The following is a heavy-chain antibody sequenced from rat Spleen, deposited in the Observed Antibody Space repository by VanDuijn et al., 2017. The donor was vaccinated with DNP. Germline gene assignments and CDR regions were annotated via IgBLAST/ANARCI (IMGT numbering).Heavy chain of an antibody. D-gene: IGHD1-4*01. J-gene: IGHJ2*01. Sequence: EVQLVASGGGFVQPGRSLKLSCAASGFTFSDYYMAWVRQAPTKGLEWVAYIIYDCGRTYYGDSVKGRFTIFRDNAKSTLFLQMNSLRSEDMATYYCARHVLPLRVWDYWGQGVTVTVSS. CDR3: ARHVLPLRVWDY. CDR1: GFTFSDYY. V-gene: IGHV5-22*01. CDR2: IIYDCGRT.